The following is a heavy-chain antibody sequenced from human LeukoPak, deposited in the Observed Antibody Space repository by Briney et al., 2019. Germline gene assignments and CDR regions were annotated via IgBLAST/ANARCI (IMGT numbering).Heavy chain of an antibody. CDR2: ISSSSSYI. CDR3: ASGGYSYGFGY. D-gene: IGHD5-18*01. Sequence: PGGSLRLSCAASGFTFSDYEMNWVRQAPGKGLEWVSSISSSSSYIYYADSVKGRFIISRDNSKNTLYLQMNSLRAEDTAVYYCASGGYSYGFGYWGQGTLVTVSS. J-gene: IGHJ4*02. V-gene: IGHV3-21*04. CDR1: GFTFSDYE.